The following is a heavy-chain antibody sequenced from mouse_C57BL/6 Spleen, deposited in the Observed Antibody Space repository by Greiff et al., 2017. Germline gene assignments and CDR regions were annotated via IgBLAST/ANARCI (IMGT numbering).Heavy chain of an antibody. V-gene: IGHV1-69*01. CDR1: GYTFTSYW. Sequence: QVQLKQPGAELVMPGASVKLSCKASGYTFTSYWMHWVKQRPGQGLEWIGEIDPSDSYTNYNQKFKGKSTLTVDKSSSTAYMQLSSLTSEDSAVYYCARSRVTTGGQLIYWGQGTLVTVSA. D-gene: IGHD3-2*02. CDR2: IDPSDSYT. J-gene: IGHJ3*01. CDR3: ARSRVTTGGQLIY.